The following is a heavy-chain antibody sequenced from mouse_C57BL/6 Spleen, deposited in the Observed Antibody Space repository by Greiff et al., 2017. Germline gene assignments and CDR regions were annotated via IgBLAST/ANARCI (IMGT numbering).Heavy chain of an antibody. V-gene: IGHV1-80*01. CDR2: IYPGDGDT. CDR1: GYAFSSYW. Sequence: QVQLQQSGAELVKPGASVKISCKASGYAFSSYWMNWVKQRPGKGLEWIGQIYPGDGDTNYNGKFKGKATLTADKSSSTAYMQLSSLTSEDSAVYFCARRDYGSSGDYFDYWGQGTTLTVSS. CDR3: ARRDYGSSGDYFDY. D-gene: IGHD1-1*01. J-gene: IGHJ2*01.